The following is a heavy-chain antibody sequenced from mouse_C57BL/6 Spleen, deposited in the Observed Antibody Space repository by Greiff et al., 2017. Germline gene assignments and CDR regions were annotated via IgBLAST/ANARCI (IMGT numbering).Heavy chain of an antibody. J-gene: IGHJ2*01. CDR3: APYGYDGGYCDY. D-gene: IGHD2-2*01. CDR2: LDPEDGET. V-gene: IGHV14-2*01. CDR1: GFNIKDYY. Sequence: VQLQQSGAELVKPGASVKLSCTASGFNIKDYYMHWVKQRTEQGLEWLGSLDPEDGETKYAPKFQGKSTITADTSSNTAYLQLSILKSEDTAVYYSAPYGYDGGYCDYWGQGTTRTVSS.